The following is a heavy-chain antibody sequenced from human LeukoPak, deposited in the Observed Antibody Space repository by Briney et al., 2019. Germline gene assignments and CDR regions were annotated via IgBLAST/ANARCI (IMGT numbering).Heavy chain of an antibody. J-gene: IGHJ6*02. CDR3: AKDQCGSGSYCPYYYYGMDV. D-gene: IGHD3-10*01. CDR2: ISGSGGST. CDR1: GFTFSSYA. Sequence: PGGSLRLSCAASGFTFSSYAMSWVRQAPRKGLEWVSAISGSGGSTYYADSVKGRFTISRDNSKNTLYLQMNSLRAEDTAVYYCAKDQCGSGSYCPYYYYGMDVWGQGTTVTVSS. V-gene: IGHV3-23*01.